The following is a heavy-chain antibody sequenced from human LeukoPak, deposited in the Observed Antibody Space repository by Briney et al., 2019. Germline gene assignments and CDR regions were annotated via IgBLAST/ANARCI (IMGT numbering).Heavy chain of an antibody. CDR2: ISSDSKSI. V-gene: IGHV3-21*01. J-gene: IGHJ4*02. CDR1: GFIFSSFT. Sequence: GGSLRLSCAASGFIFSSFTMNWVRQAPGKGLEWVSSISSDSKSIYYTDSVKGRFIISRDNAKNSLFLQMDSLRAEDTALYYCTRGSYGDYGYWGQGTLVTVSS. D-gene: IGHD4-17*01. CDR3: TRGSYGDYGY.